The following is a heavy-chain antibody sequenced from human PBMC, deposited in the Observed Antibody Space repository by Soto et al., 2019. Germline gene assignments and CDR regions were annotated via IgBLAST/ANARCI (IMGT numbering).Heavy chain of an antibody. J-gene: IGHJ4*02. Sequence: SETLSLTCTVCGGSVSGYYWSWIRRPPGKGLEWIGYIYYSGSANYNPSLKSRVTMSVDTSRDQFSLRLTSATAADTAVYFCARGPLRYFDWLSTFDYWGRGTLVTVSS. CDR3: ARGPLRYFDWLSTFDY. V-gene: IGHV4-59*02. CDR1: GGSVSGYY. CDR2: IYYSGSA. D-gene: IGHD3-9*01.